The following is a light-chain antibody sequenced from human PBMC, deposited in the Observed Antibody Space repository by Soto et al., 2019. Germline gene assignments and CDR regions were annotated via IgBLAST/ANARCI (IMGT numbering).Light chain of an antibody. V-gene: IGKV3-11*01. Sequence: EILLAQSPATLSLSPGERATLSCRASQSVNNFLAWYQQKPGQAPRLLIFDASYRASGIPGRFSGSGSGTDFTLTISSLQAEDVAVYYCQQYLHTPRTFGQGTKVDIK. CDR2: DAS. CDR1: QSVNNF. J-gene: IGKJ1*01. CDR3: QQYLHTPRT.